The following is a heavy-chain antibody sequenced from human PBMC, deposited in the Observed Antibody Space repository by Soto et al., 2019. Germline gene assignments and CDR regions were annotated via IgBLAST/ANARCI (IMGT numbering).Heavy chain of an antibody. V-gene: IGHV4-39*01. CDR1: GGSISSSSYY. D-gene: IGHD6-13*01. CDR2: IYYSGST. CDR3: ASRAAADLIFSFDI. J-gene: IGHJ3*02. Sequence: SEILSLTCTVSGGSISSSSYYWGWIRQPPGKGLEWIGSIYYSGSTYYNPSLKSRVTISVDTSKNQFSLKLSSVTAADTAVYYCASRAAADLIFSFDIWGQGTMVTVSS.